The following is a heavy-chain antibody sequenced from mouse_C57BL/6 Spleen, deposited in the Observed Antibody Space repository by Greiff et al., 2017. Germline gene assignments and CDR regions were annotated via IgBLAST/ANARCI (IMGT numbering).Heavy chain of an antibody. CDR2: TSSGGSYT. J-gene: IGHJ2*01. CDR1: GFTFSSYG. CDR3: ARQDDYACDY. V-gene: IGHV5-6*01. Sequence: EVKVVESGGDLVKPGGSLKLSCAASGFTFSSYGMSWVRQTPDKRLEWVATTSSGGSYTYSPDSVKGRFTISRDNAKNTLYLQMSSLKSEDTAMYYCARQDDYACDYWGQGTTLTVSS. D-gene: IGHD2-4*01.